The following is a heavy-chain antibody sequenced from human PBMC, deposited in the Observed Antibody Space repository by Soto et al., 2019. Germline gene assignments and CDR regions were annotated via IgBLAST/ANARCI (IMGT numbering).Heavy chain of an antibody. Sequence: ASVKVSCKASGGTFSSYAISWVRQAPGQGLEWMGGIIPIFGTANYAQKFQGRVTITADESTRTAYMELGSLRSEGTAVYYWAGRTNGVLLGKVVVAATNYYYYGMDVWGQGTTVTVSS. D-gene: IGHD2-15*01. J-gene: IGHJ6*02. CDR3: AGRTNGVLLGKVVVAATNYYYYGMDV. V-gene: IGHV1-69*13. CDR2: IIPIFGTA. CDR1: GGTFSSYA.